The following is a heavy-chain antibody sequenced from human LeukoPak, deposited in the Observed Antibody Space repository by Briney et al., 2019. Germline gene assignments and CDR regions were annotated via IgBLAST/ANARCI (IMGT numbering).Heavy chain of an antibody. CDR1: GYTFTIYY. Sequence: ASVKVSCKASGYTFTIYYIHWVRQAPGQGLECMGIINPSGGSTSYAQKFQGRVTMTRDTSTSTVYMELSSLKSEDTTVYYCARVRIQLWLPSQYAFDIWGQGTMVTVSS. J-gene: IGHJ3*02. CDR2: INPSGGST. V-gene: IGHV1-46*01. D-gene: IGHD5-18*01. CDR3: ARVRIQLWLPSQYAFDI.